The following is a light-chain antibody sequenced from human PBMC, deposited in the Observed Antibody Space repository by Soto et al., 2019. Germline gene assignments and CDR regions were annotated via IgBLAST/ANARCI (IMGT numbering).Light chain of an antibody. CDR3: QQYNSYPWT. J-gene: IGKJ1*01. V-gene: IGKV1-5*01. CDR2: DAS. CDR1: QSISSW. Sequence: DIQMPQSPSTLSASVGDRVTITCRASQSISSWLAWYQQKRVKAPKLLIYDASSLESGVPSWFSGSGSGTALTRTTSSLQPDDFATYYCQQYNSYPWTFGQGTKVEIK.